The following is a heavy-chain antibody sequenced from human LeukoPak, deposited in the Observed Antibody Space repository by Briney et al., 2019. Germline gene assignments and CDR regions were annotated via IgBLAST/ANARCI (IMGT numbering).Heavy chain of an antibody. V-gene: IGHV1-18*01. CDR3: ARDLNYYDSSGYYWGAPSFDY. Sequence: ASVRVPCKASGYTFTSYGISWVRQAPGQGREWRGWISAYNDNTDYAQKPQGRVTMTTDTSTSTSYMELRSLRSDDTAVYYCARDLNYYDSSGYYWGAPSFDYWGQGTLVTVSS. CDR1: GYTFTSYG. D-gene: IGHD3-22*01. CDR2: ISAYNDNT. J-gene: IGHJ4*02.